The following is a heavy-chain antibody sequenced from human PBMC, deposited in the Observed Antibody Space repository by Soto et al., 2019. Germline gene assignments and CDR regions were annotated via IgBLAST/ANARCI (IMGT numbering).Heavy chain of an antibody. V-gene: IGHV3-49*03. Sequence: GGSLRLSCTASGFTFGDYAMTWFRQAPGKGLEWVGFIRSKAYGGTTEYAASVKGRFTISRDDSKSIAYLHMNSLKTEETAVYYCTRDKRSTIFGVVIMSYFDYWGQGTLVTVSS. CDR3: TRDKRSTIFGVVIMSYFDY. D-gene: IGHD3-3*01. CDR2: IRSKAYGGTT. CDR1: GFTFGDYA. J-gene: IGHJ4*02.